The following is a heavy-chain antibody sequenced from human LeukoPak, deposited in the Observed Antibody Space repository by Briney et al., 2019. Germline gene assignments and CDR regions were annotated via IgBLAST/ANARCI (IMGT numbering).Heavy chain of an antibody. CDR2: ISGSGGST. D-gene: IGHD6-19*01. V-gene: IGHV3-23*01. CDR1: GFTFSSYA. CDR3: AKDGPRGYSSGWYPY. Sequence: GGSLRLSCAASGFTFSSYAMSWVRQAPGKGLEWVSAISGSGGSTYYADSVKGRFTISRDNSKNTLYLQMNSLRADDTAVYYCAKDGPRGYSSGWYPYWGQGTLVTVSS. J-gene: IGHJ4*02.